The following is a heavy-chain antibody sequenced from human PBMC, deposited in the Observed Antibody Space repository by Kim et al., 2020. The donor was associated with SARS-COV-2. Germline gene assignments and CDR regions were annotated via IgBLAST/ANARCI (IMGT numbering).Heavy chain of an antibody. CDR3: ARCGVYGDQEAFDI. CDR1: GGTFSSYA. Sequence: SVKFSCKASGGTFSSYAISWVRQAPGQGLEWMGGIIPIFGTANYAQKFQGRVTITADKSTSTAYMELSSLRSEDTAVYYCARCGVYGDQEAFDIWGQGTMVTVSS. CDR2: IIPIFGTA. J-gene: IGHJ3*02. D-gene: IGHD4-17*01. V-gene: IGHV1-69*06.